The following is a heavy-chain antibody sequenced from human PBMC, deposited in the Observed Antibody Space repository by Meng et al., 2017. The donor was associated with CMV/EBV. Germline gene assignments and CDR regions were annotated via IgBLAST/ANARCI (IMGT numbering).Heavy chain of an antibody. CDR2: INHSGST. Sequence: QVQLTEWGAVLLKPSETLSLTCAVYGGSFNGYYWSWIRQPPGKGLEWIGEINHSGSTNYNPSLKSRVTISVDTSKNQFSLKLSSVTAADTAVYYCARGSRRLPRFNWFDPWGQGTLVTVSS. CDR1: GGSFNGYY. D-gene: IGHD3-3*01. CDR3: ARGSRRLPRFNWFDP. J-gene: IGHJ5*02. V-gene: IGHV4-34*01.